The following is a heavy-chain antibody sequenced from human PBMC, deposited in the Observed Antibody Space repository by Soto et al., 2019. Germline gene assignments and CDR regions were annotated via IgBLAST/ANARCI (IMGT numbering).Heavy chain of an antibody. CDR2: IIPMFGTP. V-gene: IGHV1-69*13. J-gene: IGHJ4*02. Sequence: SVKVSCKASGVTFNRQDMRWVRQAPGQGLEWMGGIIPMFGTPHYAEKFQDRVTITADESTGKAYLELSSLTSEDTAVYYCATSEVRDGYSFDYRGPATLVTVSS. CDR3: ATSEVRDGYSFDY. CDR1: GVTFNRQD. D-gene: IGHD6-25*01.